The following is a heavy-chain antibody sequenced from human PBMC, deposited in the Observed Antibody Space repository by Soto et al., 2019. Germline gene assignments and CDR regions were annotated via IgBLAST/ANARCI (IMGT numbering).Heavy chain of an antibody. J-gene: IGHJ3*02. CDR1: GYTFTSYG. V-gene: IGHV1-18*01. Sequence: QVPLVQSGAEVKKPGASVKVSCKASGYTFTSYGISWVRQAPGQGLEWMGWISAYNGNTNYAQKLQGRVTMTTDTSTSTAYMELRSLRSDDTAVYYCARDGGLGYCTNGVCSGGAFDIWGQGTMVTVSS. D-gene: IGHD2-8*01. CDR3: ARDGGLGYCTNGVCSGGAFDI. CDR2: ISAYNGNT.